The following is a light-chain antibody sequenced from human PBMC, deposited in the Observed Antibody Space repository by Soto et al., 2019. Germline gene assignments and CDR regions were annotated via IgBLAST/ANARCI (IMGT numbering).Light chain of an antibody. Sequence: EILLTQSPATLSLSPGERATLSCRASQSVSSYLAWYQQKPGQAPRLLIYDASNRATGIPARFSGSGSGTDFTLTISSLEPEDFAVYCCQQRSNWPTFGQGTRLEIK. V-gene: IGKV3-11*01. CDR1: QSVSSY. CDR2: DAS. CDR3: QQRSNWPT. J-gene: IGKJ5*01.